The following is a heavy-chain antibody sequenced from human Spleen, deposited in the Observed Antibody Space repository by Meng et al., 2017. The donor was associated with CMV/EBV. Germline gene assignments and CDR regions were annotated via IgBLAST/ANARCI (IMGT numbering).Heavy chain of an antibody. CDR2: ISAYNGNT. J-gene: IGHJ3*02. Sequence: ASVKVSCKASGYTFTSYGISWVRQAPGQGLEWMGWISAYNGNTNYAQKLQGRVTMTTDTSTSTAYMELRSLRSDDTAVYYCARDRRDVLLWFGEFKDAFDIWGQGTMVTVS. D-gene: IGHD3-10*01. CDR1: GYTFTSYG. CDR3: ARDRRDVLLWFGEFKDAFDI. V-gene: IGHV1-18*01.